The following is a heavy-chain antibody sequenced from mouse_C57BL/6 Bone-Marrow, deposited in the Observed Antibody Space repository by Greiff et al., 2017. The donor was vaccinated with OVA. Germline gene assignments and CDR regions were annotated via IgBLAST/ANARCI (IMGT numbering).Heavy chain of an antibody. V-gene: IGHV5-4*03. Sequence: EVMLVESGGGLVKPGGSLKLSCAASGFTFSSYAMSWVRQTPEKRLEWVATISDGGSYTYYPDNVKGRFTISRDKAKNNLYLQVSHLKSEDTAMYYCARDYYGSSPYAMDYWGQGTSVTVSS. D-gene: IGHD1-1*01. CDR1: GFTFSSYA. CDR2: ISDGGSYT. CDR3: ARDYYGSSPYAMDY. J-gene: IGHJ4*01.